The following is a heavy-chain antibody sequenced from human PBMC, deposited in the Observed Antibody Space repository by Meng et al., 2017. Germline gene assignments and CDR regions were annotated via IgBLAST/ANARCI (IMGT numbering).Heavy chain of an antibody. CDR2: IWYDGSNK. J-gene: IGHJ4*02. D-gene: IGHD1-26*01. CDR1: GFTFSSYG. V-gene: IGHV3-33*01. Sequence: VQLVESGGGRVQPGRSLSLSCAASGFTFSSYGMHWVRQAPGKGLEWVAVIWYDGSNKYYADSVKGRFTISRDNSKNTLYLQMNSLRAEDTAVYYCARSYSGSSLFDYWGQGTLVTVSS. CDR3: ARSYSGSSLFDY.